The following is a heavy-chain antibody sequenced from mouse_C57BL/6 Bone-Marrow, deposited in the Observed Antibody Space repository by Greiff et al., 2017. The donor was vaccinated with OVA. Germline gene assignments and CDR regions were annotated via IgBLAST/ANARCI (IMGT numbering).Heavy chain of an antibody. J-gene: IGHJ1*03. D-gene: IGHD1-1*01. CDR3: AHGSSYYWYFDV. Sequence: QVQLQQPGAELVMPGASVKLSCKASGYTFTSYWMHWVKQRPGQGLEWIGEIDPSDSYTNYNQKFKGKSTLTVDKSSSTAYMQLSSLTSEDSAVYYCAHGSSYYWYFDVWGTGTTVTVSS. V-gene: IGHV1-69*01. CDR1: GYTFTSYW. CDR2: IDPSDSYT.